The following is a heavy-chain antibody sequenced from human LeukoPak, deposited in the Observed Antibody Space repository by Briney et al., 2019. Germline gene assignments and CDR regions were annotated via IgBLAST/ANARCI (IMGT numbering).Heavy chain of an antibody. V-gene: IGHV4-61*01. CDR1: GASVNSGSNY. J-gene: IGHJ4*02. CDR2: IYYTGAT. Sequence: PSETLSLTCTVSGASVNSGSNYWSWIRQPPGKGLEWLGYIYYTGATNYNPSLMRRVTMSVDTSRNQFSLTLNSVTAADTAVYYCTRESFDRSRYYYSDSWGQGALVTVSS. CDR3: TRESFDRSRYYYSDS. D-gene: IGHD3-22*01.